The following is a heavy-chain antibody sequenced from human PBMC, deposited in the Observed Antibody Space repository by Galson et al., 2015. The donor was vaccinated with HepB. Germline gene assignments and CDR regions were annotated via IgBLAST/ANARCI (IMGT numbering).Heavy chain of an antibody. J-gene: IGHJ4*02. CDR3: AREVGTIFGVVTHKHGLDY. CDR2: INPSGGST. Sequence: SVKVSCKASGYTFTSYYMHWVRQAPGQGLEWMGIINPSGGSTSYAQKFQGRVTMTRDTSTSTVYMELSSLRSEDTAVYYCAREVGTIFGVVTHKHGLDYWGQGTLVTVSS. CDR1: GYTFTSYY. D-gene: IGHD3-3*01. V-gene: IGHV1-46*01.